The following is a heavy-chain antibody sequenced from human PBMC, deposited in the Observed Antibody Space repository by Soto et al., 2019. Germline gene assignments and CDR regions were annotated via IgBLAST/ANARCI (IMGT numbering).Heavy chain of an antibody. V-gene: IGHV4-59*01. CDR3: ARATIDCYDSSGYFDY. J-gene: IGHJ4*02. CDR1: GGSISSYY. D-gene: IGHD3-22*01. Sequence: SETLSLTCTVSGGSISSYYWSWIRQPPGKGLEWIGYIYYSGSTNYNPSLKSRVTISVDTSKNQFPLKLSSVTAADTAVYYCARATIDCYDSSGYFDYWGQGTLVTVSS. CDR2: IYYSGST.